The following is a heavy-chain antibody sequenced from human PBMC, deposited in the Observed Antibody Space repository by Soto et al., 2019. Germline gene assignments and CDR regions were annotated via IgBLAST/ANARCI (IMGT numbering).Heavy chain of an antibody. V-gene: IGHV1-69*13. J-gene: IGHJ5*02. CDR3: ARAAIHGSSWYFWFDP. Sequence: SVKVSCTTSGGTFSRHAINWVRQAPVQGLEWMGGIIPLFGTTNYAQKFKGRVTISADEYRSTAYMELRSLTSEDAAVYYCARAAIHGSSWYFWFDPWGQGTLVTSPQ. CDR1: GGTFSRHA. CDR2: IIPLFGTT. D-gene: IGHD6-13*01.